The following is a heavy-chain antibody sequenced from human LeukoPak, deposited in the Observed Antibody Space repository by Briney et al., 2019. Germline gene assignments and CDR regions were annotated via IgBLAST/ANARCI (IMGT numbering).Heavy chain of an antibody. D-gene: IGHD1-14*01. CDR2: INPKSGGT. CDR1: GYTFTVYN. V-gene: IGHV1-2*02. CDR3: ARGTAENDY. Sequence: SVKLSCTASGYTFTVYNMDRGRQGPGQGLEWMGWINPKSGGTNYFQKFQGRVTMTRDTSISTAYMELSRLRSDDTAVYYCARGTAENDYWGQGTLVTVSS. J-gene: IGHJ4*02.